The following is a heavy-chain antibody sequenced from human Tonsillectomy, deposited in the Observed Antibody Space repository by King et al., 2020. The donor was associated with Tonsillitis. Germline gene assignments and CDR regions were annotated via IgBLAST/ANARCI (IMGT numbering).Heavy chain of an antibody. J-gene: IGHJ3*02. CDR3: TTDLDYDYVWGSYLWTTKTDFDR. CDR2: IKSKTDGGTT. CDR1: GFTFSNAW. D-gene: IGHD3-16*01. Sequence: QLVQSGGGLVKPGGSLRLSCAASGFTFSNAWMSWVRQAPGKGLEWVGRIKSKTDGGTTDYAAPVKGRFTISRDDSKNTLYLKMNSLKTEDTAVYYCTTDLDYDYVWGSYLWTTKTDFDRWGQGTMVTVSS. V-gene: IGHV3-15*01.